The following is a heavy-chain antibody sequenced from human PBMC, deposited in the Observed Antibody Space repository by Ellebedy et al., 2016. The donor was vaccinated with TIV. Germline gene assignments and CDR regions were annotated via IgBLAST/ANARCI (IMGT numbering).Heavy chain of an antibody. CDR2: INQDGSRI. CDR3: VRDGAYGDYSPGYYGMDV. J-gene: IGHJ6*02. D-gene: IGHD3-22*01. Sequence: GEFLKISCAASGFTFNSYWMSWVRQAPGKGLEWVANINQDGSRICYVDSVKGRFTISRDNAKNSVYLRMNTLRVEDTAVYHCVRDGAYGDYSPGYYGMDVWGQGTTVTVSS. V-gene: IGHV3-7*03. CDR1: GFTFNSYW.